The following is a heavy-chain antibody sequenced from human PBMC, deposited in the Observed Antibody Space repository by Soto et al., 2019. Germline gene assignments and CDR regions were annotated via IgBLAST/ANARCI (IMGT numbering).Heavy chain of an antibody. CDR3: AKDAQGWELAPDYFDY. J-gene: IGHJ4*02. CDR2: ISYDGSNK. V-gene: IGHV3-30*18. Sequence: QVQLVESGGGVVQPGRSLRLSCAASGFTFSSYGMHWVRQAPGKGLEWVAVISYDGSNKYYADSVKGRFTISRDNSKNTLYLQMNRLRAEDTAVYYCAKDAQGWELAPDYFDYWGQGTLVTVSS. CDR1: GFTFSSYG. D-gene: IGHD1-26*01.